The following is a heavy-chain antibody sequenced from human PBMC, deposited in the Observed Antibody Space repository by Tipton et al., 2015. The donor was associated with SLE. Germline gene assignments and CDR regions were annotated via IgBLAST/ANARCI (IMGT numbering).Heavy chain of an antibody. V-gene: IGHV4-39*07. Sequence: TLSLTCTVSTGSFTSGSHYWNWIRQPAGKGLEWIGSIYYSGSTYCNPSLKSRVTISVDTSKNQFSLKLSSVTAADTAVYYCARVQAYEGFDPWGQGTLVTVSS. D-gene: IGHD3-16*01. CDR2: IYYSGST. CDR1: TGSFTSGSHY. J-gene: IGHJ5*02. CDR3: ARVQAYEGFDP.